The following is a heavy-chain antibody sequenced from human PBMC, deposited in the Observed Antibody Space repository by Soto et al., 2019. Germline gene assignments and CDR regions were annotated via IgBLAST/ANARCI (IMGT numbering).Heavy chain of an antibody. CDR1: GYSMTSGYY. D-gene: IGHD3-3*01. Sequence: SETLSLTFAVSGYSMTSGYYWGWVRQPPGKGLEWLGSIYHGGSIYYNPSLKSRVTISLDTSKNHFSLDLTSVTAADTAVYYCARTFDYYGMDVWGQGTTVTVSS. CDR2: IYHGGSI. CDR3: ARTFDYYGMDV. J-gene: IGHJ6*02. V-gene: IGHV4-38-2*01.